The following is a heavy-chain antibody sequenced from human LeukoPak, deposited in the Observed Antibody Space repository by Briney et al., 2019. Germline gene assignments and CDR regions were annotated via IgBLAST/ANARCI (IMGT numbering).Heavy chain of an antibody. CDR2: MNPNSGNT. D-gene: IGHD3-3*01. V-gene: IGHV1-8*02. CDR1: GYTFTGYY. Sequence: ASVKVSCKASGYTFTGYYMHWVRQAPGQGLEWMGWMNPNSGNTGYAQKFQGRVTMTRNTSISTAYMELSSLRSEDTAVYYCARGSSLLTYYDFWSGYGMDVWGQGTTVTVSS. CDR3: ARGSSLLTYYDFWSGYGMDV. J-gene: IGHJ6*02.